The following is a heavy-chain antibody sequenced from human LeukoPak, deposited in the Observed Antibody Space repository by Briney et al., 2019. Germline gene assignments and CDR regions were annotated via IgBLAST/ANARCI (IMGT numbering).Heavy chain of an antibody. J-gene: IGHJ6*02. D-gene: IGHD2-21*01. CDR3: ARAKIIHSITHMDV. V-gene: IGHV3-30*03. Sequence: GGSLRLSCVASGFTFSTYGMHWVRQAPGKGLEWVAVMSHDGGIEKYADSVKGRFTISRDNSKKTLYLQMNSLRSDDAAVYYCARAKIIHSITHMDVWGQGTTGTVSS. CDR1: GFTFSTYG. CDR2: MSHDGGIE.